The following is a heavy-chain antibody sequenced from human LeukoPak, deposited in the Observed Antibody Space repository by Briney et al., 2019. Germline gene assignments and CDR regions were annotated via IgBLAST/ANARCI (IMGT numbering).Heavy chain of an antibody. CDR2: INHSGST. CDR1: GGSFSGYY. D-gene: IGHD3-16*02. Sequence: ASETLSLTCEVYGGSFSGYYWSWIRQPPGKGLEWIGEINHSGSTNYNPSLKSRVTISVDTSKNQFSLKLSSVTAADTAVYYCARAMYWRGYRSGMDVWGQGTLVTVSS. J-gene: IGHJ4*02. CDR3: ARAMYWRGYRSGMDV. V-gene: IGHV4-34*01.